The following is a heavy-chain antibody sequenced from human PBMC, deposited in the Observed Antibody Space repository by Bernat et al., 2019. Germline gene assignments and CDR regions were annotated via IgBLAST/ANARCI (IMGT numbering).Heavy chain of an antibody. V-gene: IGHV1-69*01. J-gene: IGHJ4*02. CDR1: GGTFSSYA. CDR3: ARAPLGELEQAFDY. Sequence: QVQLVQSGAEVKKPGSSVKVSCKASGGTFSSYAISWVRQAPVQGLEWMGGIIPIFGTANYAQKFQGRVTITADESTSTAYMGLSSLRSEDTAVYYCARAPLGELEQAFDYWGQGTLVTVSS. D-gene: IGHD1/OR15-1a*01. CDR2: IIPIFGTA.